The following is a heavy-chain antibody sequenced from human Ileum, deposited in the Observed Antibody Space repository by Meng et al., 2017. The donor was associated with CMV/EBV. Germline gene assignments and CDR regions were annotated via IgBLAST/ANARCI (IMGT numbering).Heavy chain of an antibody. D-gene: IGHD2-15*01. CDR2: MNPNSGNT. V-gene: IGHV1-8*01. CDR1: GYTFTSYD. CDR3: ARGRRDCSGVYCYYWFDA. Sequence: ASVNVSCNASGYTFTSYDINWVRQATGQGLEWMGWMNPNSGNTDYAQKFQGRVTMTRNTSISTAYMELSSLGSEDTAVYYCARGRRDCSGVYCYYWFDAWGQGTLVTVSS. J-gene: IGHJ5*02.